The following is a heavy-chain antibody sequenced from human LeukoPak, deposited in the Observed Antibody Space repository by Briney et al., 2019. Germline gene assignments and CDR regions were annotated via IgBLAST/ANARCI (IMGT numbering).Heavy chain of an antibody. CDR3: AREYYDYVWGSYRPVWFDP. CDR1: GYTFTSYG. Sequence: ASVKVSCKASGYTFTSYGISWVRQAPGQGLEWMGWISAYNGNTNYAQKLQGRVTMTTDTSTSTAYVELRSLRSDDTAVYYCAREYYDYVWGSYRPVWFDPWGQGTLVTVSS. V-gene: IGHV1-18*01. J-gene: IGHJ5*02. CDR2: ISAYNGNT. D-gene: IGHD3-16*02.